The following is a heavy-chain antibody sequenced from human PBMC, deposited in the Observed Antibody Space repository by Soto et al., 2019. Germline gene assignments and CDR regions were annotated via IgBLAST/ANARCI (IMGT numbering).Heavy chain of an antibody. V-gene: IGHV1-18*01. J-gene: IGHJ4*02. Sequence: QVHLVLSGAEVKKPGASVKVSCKGSGYGFTTYGITWVRQAPGQGLEWMAWISAHNGNTNYAQKLQGRVTVTRDTSTSTAYMELRSLRSVDTAVYYCARGRYGDYWGQGALVTVSS. CDR1: GYGFTTYG. D-gene: IGHD1-1*01. CDR3: ARGRYGDY. CDR2: ISAHNGNT.